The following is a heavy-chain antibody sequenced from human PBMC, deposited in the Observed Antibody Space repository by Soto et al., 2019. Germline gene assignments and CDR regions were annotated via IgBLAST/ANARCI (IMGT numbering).Heavy chain of an antibody. CDR1: GFTFSSYA. V-gene: IGHV3-30-3*01. J-gene: IGHJ3*02. D-gene: IGHD3-22*01. CDR2: ISYDGSNK. CDR3: ARDSSGYYYGFGAFDI. Sequence: GGSLRLSCAASGFTFSSYAMHWVRQAPGKGLEWVAVISYDGSNKYYADSVEGRFTISRDNSKNTLYLQMNSLRAEDTAVYYCARDSSGYYYGFGAFDIWGQGTMVTVSS.